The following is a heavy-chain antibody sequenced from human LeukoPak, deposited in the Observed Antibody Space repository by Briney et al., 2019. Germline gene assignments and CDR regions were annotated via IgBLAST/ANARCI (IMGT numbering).Heavy chain of an antibody. V-gene: IGHV4-39*01. D-gene: IGHD3-16*01. Sequence: SETLSLTXTVSGGSISSSSYYWGWIRQPPGKGLEWIGSIYYSGSTYYNPSLKSRVIISVDTSKNQFSLKLSSVTAADTAVYYCARRRLRDYASDYWGQGTLVTVSS. J-gene: IGHJ4*02. CDR1: GGSISSSSYY. CDR2: IYYSGST. CDR3: ARRRLRDYASDY.